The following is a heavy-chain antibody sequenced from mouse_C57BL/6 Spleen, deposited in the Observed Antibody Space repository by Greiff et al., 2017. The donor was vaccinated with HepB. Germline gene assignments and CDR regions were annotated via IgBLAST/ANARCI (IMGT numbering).Heavy chain of an antibody. J-gene: IGHJ1*03. CDR2: IDPSDSYT. D-gene: IGHD1-1*01. CDR3: ARGTIYYGSSYNWYFDV. Sequence: QLQQPGAELVMPGASVKLSCKASGYTFTSYWMHWVKQRPGQGLEWIGEIDPSDSYTNYNQKFKGKSTLTVDKSSSTAYMQLSSLTSEDSAVYYCARGTIYYGSSYNWYFDVWGTGTTVTVSS. CDR1: GYTFTSYW. V-gene: IGHV1-69*01.